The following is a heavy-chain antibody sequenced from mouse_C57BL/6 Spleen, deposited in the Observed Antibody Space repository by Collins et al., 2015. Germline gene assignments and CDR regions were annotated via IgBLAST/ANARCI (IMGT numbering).Heavy chain of an antibody. CDR1: GYTITGYW. J-gene: IGHJ4*01. V-gene: IGHV1-9*01. CDR3: ARKYYAMDY. Sequence: QVQLQQSGAELMKPGASVKLSCKATGYTITGYWIEWVKQRPGHGLEWIGEILPGSAVTNYNERFKGKATFTADTSSNTAYMQLSSLTSEDSAIYYCARKYYAMDYWGQGTSVTVSS. CDR2: ILPGSAVT.